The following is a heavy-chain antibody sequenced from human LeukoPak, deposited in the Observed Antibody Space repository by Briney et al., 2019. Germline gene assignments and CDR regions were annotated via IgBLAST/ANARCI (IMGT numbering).Heavy chain of an antibody. J-gene: IGHJ4*02. V-gene: IGHV4-34*03. CDR2: IYHSGST. D-gene: IGHD1-26*01. CDR1: GGSFSGYY. CDR3: SRGIVGALDY. Sequence: ASETLSLTCAVYGGSFSGYYWSWVRQPPGKGLEWIGEIYHSGSTNYNPSLKSRVTISVDKSKNQFSLKLSSVTAADTAVYYCSRGIVGALDYWGQGTLVTVSS.